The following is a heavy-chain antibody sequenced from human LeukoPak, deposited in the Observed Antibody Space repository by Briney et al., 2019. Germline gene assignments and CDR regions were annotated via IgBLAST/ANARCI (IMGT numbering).Heavy chain of an antibody. J-gene: IGHJ4*02. V-gene: IGHV3-30*04. CDR3: ARDYSGKYTIDY. CDR1: EFTFSSHG. CDR2: IAHDGSDK. Sequence: PGGSLRLSCAASEFTFSSHGMHWVRQAPGKGLEWVAVIAHDGSDKDYADSVKGRFTISRDNSKDTLYLQMNSLRAEDTAVYYCARDYSGKYTIDYWGQGTLVTVSS. D-gene: IGHD1-26*01.